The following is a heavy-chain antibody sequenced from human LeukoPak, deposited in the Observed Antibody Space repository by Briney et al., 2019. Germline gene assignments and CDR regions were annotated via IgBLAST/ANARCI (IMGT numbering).Heavy chain of an antibody. Sequence: PGGSLRLSCAASGFTFSSYAMHWVRQAPGKGLEWVAVISYDGSNKYYADSVKGRFTISRDNSKNTLYLQMNSLRAEDTAVYYCARALNTRVVPSWGQGTLVTVSS. D-gene: IGHD2-2*01. CDR3: ARALNTRVVPS. CDR2: ISYDGSNK. CDR1: GFTFSSYA. J-gene: IGHJ5*02. V-gene: IGHV3-30-3*01.